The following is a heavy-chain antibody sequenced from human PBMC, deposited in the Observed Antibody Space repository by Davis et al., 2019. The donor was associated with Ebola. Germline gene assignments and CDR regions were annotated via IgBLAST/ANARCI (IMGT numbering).Heavy chain of an antibody. CDR3: ASRSIANPS. J-gene: IGHJ4*02. CDR1: GFTFSSYE. CDR2: ISSSGSTI. D-gene: IGHD4/OR15-4a*01. V-gene: IGHV3-48*03. Sequence: GGSLRLSCAASGFTFSSYEMNWVRQAPGKGLEWVSYISSSGSTIYYADSVKGRFTISRDNAKNSLYLQVNSLRAEDTAVYYCASRSIANPSWGQGTLVTVSS.